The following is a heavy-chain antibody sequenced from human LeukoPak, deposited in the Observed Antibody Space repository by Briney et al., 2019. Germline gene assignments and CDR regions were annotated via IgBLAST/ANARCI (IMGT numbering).Heavy chain of an antibody. Sequence: PGGTLRLSCSASGFTFSTYWMVWVRHAPGKGLLWVSHIDSDGSRTGYADPVKGRFTMSRDNAKNTLYLQMNSLRAEDTAVYFCARAAYSSSPDYWGQGTLVTVSS. V-gene: IGHV3-74*01. D-gene: IGHD6-6*01. CDR3: ARAAYSSSPDY. CDR2: IDSDGSRT. CDR1: GFTFSTYW. J-gene: IGHJ4*02.